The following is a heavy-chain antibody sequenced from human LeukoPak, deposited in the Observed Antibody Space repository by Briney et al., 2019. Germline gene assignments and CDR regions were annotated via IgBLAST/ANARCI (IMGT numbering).Heavy chain of an antibody. CDR2: ISGSGGST. CDR3: AKDRANSGSRYVGGLGFDY. J-gene: IGHJ4*02. D-gene: IGHD1-26*01. Sequence: GGSLGLSCAASGFTFSSYAMSWVRQAPGKGLEWVSAISGSGGSTYYADSVKGRFTISRDNSKNTLYLQMNSLRAEDTAVYYCAKDRANSGSRYVGGLGFDYWGQGTLVTVSS. V-gene: IGHV3-23*01. CDR1: GFTFSSYA.